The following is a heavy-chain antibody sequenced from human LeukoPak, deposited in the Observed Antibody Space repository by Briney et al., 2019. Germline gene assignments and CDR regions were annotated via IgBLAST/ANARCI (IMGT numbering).Heavy chain of an antibody. CDR2: IYHSGST. Sequence: SETLSLTCTVSGYSISSGYYWGWIRQPPGKGLEWIGSIYHSGSTYYNPSLKSRVTISVDTSKNQFSLKLSSVTAADTAVYYCARDVWFGELFYYYYYYGMDVWGQGTTVTVSS. V-gene: IGHV4-38-2*02. CDR1: GYSISSGYY. CDR3: ARDVWFGELFYYYYYYGMDV. J-gene: IGHJ6*02. D-gene: IGHD3-10*01.